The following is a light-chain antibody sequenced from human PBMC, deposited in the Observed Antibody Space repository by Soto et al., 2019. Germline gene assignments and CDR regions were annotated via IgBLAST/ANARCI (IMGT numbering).Light chain of an antibody. V-gene: IGLV2-11*01. Sequence: QSVLTQPRSVSGSPGQSVTISCTGTSSDVGGYDFVSWYQQHPGKAPKLMISDVSKRLSGVPDRFSGSKSGNTASLTISGLQAEDEADYYCCSYAGDLALFGGGTKATVL. CDR1: SSDVGGYDF. J-gene: IGLJ2*01. CDR2: DVS. CDR3: CSYAGDLAL.